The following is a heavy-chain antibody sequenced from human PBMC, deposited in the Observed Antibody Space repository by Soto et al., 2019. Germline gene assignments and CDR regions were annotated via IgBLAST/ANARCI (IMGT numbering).Heavy chain of an antibody. J-gene: IGHJ6*03. Sequence: QITLKESGPTLVNPTQTLTLTCTFSGFSLSPSGVIVGWIRQPPGKALEWLALIYWDDDKRYNPSLKSRLTITKDTSKNQVVLTMTNMDPVDTATYYCAHSITGSTGGYYYYYMDVWGKGTTVTVSS. CDR2: IYWDDDK. CDR1: GFSLSPSGVI. V-gene: IGHV2-5*02. D-gene: IGHD1-7*01. CDR3: AHSITGSTGGYYYYYMDV.